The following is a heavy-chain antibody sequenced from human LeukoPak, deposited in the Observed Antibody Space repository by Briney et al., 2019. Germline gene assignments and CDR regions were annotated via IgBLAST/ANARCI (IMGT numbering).Heavy chain of an antibody. CDR3: AKDGLEGTGFDY. CDR2: IWYDGSNK. D-gene: IGHD1/OR15-1a*01. CDR1: GFTFSSYG. J-gene: IGHJ4*02. V-gene: IGHV3-33*06. Sequence: GGSLRLSCAASGFTFSSYGMQCVRQAPGKGLEWLAVIWYDGSNKYYADSVKGRFTISRDNSKNTLYLQMNSLRAEDTAVYYCAKDGLEGTGFDYWGQGTLVTVSS.